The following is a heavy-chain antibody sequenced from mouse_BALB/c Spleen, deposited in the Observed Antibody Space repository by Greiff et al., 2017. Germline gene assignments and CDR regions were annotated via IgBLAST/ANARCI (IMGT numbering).Heavy chain of an antibody. Sequence: EVMLVESGGGLVKPGGSLKLSCAASGFTFSSYAMSWVRQSPEKRLEWVAEISSGGSYTYYPDTVTGRFTISRDNAKNTLYLEMSSLRSEDTAMYYCARVNWDGAYWGQGTLVTVSA. CDR1: GFTFSSYA. CDR2: ISSGGSYT. D-gene: IGHD4-1*01. V-gene: IGHV5-9-4*01. J-gene: IGHJ3*01. CDR3: ARVNWDGAY.